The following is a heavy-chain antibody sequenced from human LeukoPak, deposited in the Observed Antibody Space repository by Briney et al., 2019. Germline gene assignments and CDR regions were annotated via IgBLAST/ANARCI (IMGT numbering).Heavy chain of an antibody. D-gene: IGHD2-15*01. Sequence: ASVKVSCKASGYTFTSYDINWVRQATGQGLEWMGWMNPNSGNTGYAQKFQGRVTMTRNTSISTAYMELSSLRSEDTAVYYCARDSSFRCSGGSCYSRGTYYYYYMDVWGEGTTVTISS. J-gene: IGHJ6*03. CDR3: ARDSSFRCSGGSCYSRGTYYYYYMDV. CDR1: GYTFTSYD. CDR2: MNPNSGNT. V-gene: IGHV1-8*01.